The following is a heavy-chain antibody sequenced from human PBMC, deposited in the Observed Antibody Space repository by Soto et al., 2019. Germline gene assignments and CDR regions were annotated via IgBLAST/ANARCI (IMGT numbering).Heavy chain of an antibody. CDR1: GYSISSGYY. J-gene: IGHJ5*02. V-gene: IGHV4-38-2*01. CDR3: ARGGYCSGGSCYIDIGWFDP. Sequence: SETLSLSCAVSGYSISSGYYWGWIRQPPGKGLEWIGSIYHSGSTYYNPSLKSRVTISVDTSKNQFSLKLSSVTAADTAVYYCARGGYCSGGSCYIDIGWFDPWGQGTLVPVSS. D-gene: IGHD2-15*01. CDR2: IYHSGST.